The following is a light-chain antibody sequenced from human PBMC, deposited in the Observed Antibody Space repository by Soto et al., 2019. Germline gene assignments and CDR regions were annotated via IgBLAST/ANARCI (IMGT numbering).Light chain of an antibody. CDR2: GAS. CDR3: QQFGSPFT. J-gene: IGKJ3*01. V-gene: IGKV3-20*01. Sequence: EIVLTQSPGTLSLSPGERATLSCRASQSVDSSYLAWYQQKPGQAPRLLIYGASRRATGIPDRFSGSGSGTDFTLTISRLEPEDFAVYYCQQFGSPFTFGPGTKVDIK. CDR1: QSVDSSY.